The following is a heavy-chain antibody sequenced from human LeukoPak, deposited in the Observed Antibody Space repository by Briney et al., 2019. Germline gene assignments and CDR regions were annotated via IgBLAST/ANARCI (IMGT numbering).Heavy chain of an antibody. CDR2: ISSSSSYI. D-gene: IGHD6-19*01. Sequence: GGSLTLSCAASGFSFRSYAMSWVRQAPGKGLEWVSSISSSSSYIYYADSVEGRFTISRDNAKNSLYLQMNSLRAEDTAVYYCAREDKAVAGITSDYWGQGTLVTVSS. J-gene: IGHJ4*02. CDR3: AREDKAVAGITSDY. CDR1: GFSFRSYA. V-gene: IGHV3-21*01.